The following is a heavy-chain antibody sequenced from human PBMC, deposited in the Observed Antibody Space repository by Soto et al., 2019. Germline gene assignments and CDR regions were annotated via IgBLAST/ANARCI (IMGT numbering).Heavy chain of an antibody. V-gene: IGHV3-48*01. D-gene: IGHD3-22*01. CDR2: IGSSSGTI. Sequence: GGSLRLSCAASGFTFSSYSMNWVRQAPGKGLEWVSFIGSSSGTIFYADSVKGRFTISRDNAKNSLYLQMNSLRAEDTAVYYCARDQLYYNDISGRPLNAFDVWGLGTMVTVSS. CDR1: GFTFSSYS. CDR3: ARDQLYYNDISGRPLNAFDV. J-gene: IGHJ3*01.